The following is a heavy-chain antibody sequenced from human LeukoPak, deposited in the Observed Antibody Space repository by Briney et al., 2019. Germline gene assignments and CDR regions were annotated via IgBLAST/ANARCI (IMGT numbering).Heavy chain of an antibody. Sequence: PGGSLRLSCATSGFTLSSFWMHWVRQPLGKGLVWVSRINSDATNTNYADSVKGRFTISRDNTKNTVYLQMNSLGAEDTAVYYCARGGWGSSVHFDTWGQGALVTVSS. CDR2: INSDATNT. J-gene: IGHJ4*02. CDR1: GFTLSSFW. D-gene: IGHD3-10*01. CDR3: ARGGWGSSVHFDT. V-gene: IGHV3-74*01.